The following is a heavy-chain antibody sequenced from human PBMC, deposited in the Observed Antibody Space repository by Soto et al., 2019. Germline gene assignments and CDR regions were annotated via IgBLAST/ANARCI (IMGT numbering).Heavy chain of an antibody. J-gene: IGHJ6*02. D-gene: IGHD2-15*01. Sequence: QVQLVQSGAEVKKPGASVKVSCKASGYTFTSYYMHWVRQAPGQGLEWMGIINPSGGSTSYAQKFQGRVTMTRDTSTSTVYMELSSRRSEDTAVYYCARDTDIVVVVAARKGYGMDVWGQGTTVTVSS. V-gene: IGHV1-46*01. CDR1: GYTFTSYY. CDR3: ARDTDIVVVVAARKGYGMDV. CDR2: INPSGGST.